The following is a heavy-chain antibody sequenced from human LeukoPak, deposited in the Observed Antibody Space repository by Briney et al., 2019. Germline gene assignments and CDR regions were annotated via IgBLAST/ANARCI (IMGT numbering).Heavy chain of an antibody. Sequence: SETLSLTCALSGGSIISSNWWSWVRQPPGKGLEWIGEIYHSGSTNYNPSLKSRVTTSVDKSKNQFSLKLRSVTAADTAVYYCARDNYGSGSWGWWGQGTLVTVSS. V-gene: IGHV4-4*02. CDR1: GGSIISSNW. J-gene: IGHJ4*02. CDR2: IYHSGST. D-gene: IGHD3-10*01. CDR3: ARDNYGSGSWGW.